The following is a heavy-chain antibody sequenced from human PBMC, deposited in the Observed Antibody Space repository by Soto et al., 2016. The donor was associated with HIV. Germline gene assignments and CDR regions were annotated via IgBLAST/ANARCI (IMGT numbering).Heavy chain of an antibody. D-gene: IGHD2-2*01. V-gene: IGHV3-23*01. CDR1: GFTFSSYA. Sequence: EVQLLESGGGLVQPGGSLRLSCAASGFTFSSYAMSWVRQAPGKGLEWVSAISGSGGSTYYADSVKGRFTISRDNSKNTLYLQMNSLRAEDTAVYYCAKKNCSSTSCQGPFDYWGQGTLVTVSS. J-gene: IGHJ4*02. CDR2: ISGSGGST. CDR3: AKKNCSSTSCQGPFDY.